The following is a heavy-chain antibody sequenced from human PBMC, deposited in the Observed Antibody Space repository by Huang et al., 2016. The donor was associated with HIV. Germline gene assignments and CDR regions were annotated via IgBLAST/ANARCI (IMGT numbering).Heavy chain of an antibody. CDR1: GDSFTSYW. D-gene: IGHD3-16*01. CDR2: IYPDDPDT. CDR3: VTTVLRGHFYDSGH. V-gene: IGHV5-51*03. Sequence: EVQLVQSGAEVKKPGESLKISCEGSGDSFTSYWIGWVRQMPGKGLEWMGIIYPDDPDTRYSPAFEGQVTISGDKSISTAFLQWSSLKTSDTAMYYCVTTVLRGHFYDSGHWGQGTLVTVSS. J-gene: IGHJ4*02.